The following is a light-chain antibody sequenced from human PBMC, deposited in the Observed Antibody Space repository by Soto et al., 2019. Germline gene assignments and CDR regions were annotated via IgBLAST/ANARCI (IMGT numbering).Light chain of an antibody. CDR3: QQYNTYPLT. V-gene: IGKV1-16*01. Sequence: DIQMTQSPSSLSASVGDRVTITCRASQDISNYLAWFQQHPGKAPRSLIYVASTLQSGVPSRFSCSGSGTDFTLTISSLQPEDFATYFCQQYNTYPLTFGQGTKVDIK. CDR1: QDISNY. J-gene: IGKJ1*01. CDR2: VAS.